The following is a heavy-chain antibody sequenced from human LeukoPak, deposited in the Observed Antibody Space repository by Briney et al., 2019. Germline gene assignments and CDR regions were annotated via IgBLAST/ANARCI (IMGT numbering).Heavy chain of an antibody. J-gene: IGHJ6*03. CDR3: ARDLYYDILTGYRLGVYYYYMDV. CDR1: VGSISSYY. Sequence: SETQSLTCTVSVGSISSYYWSWIRQPAGKGRKWIMRIYISWITNYNPSFKSRVTVSVDTSKNQFSLKLSSVTAADTAVYYCARDLYYDILTGYRLGVYYYYMDVWGKGTTVTISS. CDR2: IYISWIT. V-gene: IGHV4-4*07. D-gene: IGHD3-9*01.